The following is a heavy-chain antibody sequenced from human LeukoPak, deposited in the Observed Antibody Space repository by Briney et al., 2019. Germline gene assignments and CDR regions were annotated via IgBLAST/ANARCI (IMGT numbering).Heavy chain of an antibody. CDR2: ISYDGSNK. CDR1: AFTFSSYG. J-gene: IGHJ4*02. V-gene: IGHV3-30*18. Sequence: PGGSLRLSCAASAFTFSSYGMHWVRQAPGKGLEWVAVISYDGSNKYYADSVKGRFTISRDNSKNTLYLQMNSLRAEDTAVYYCAKNLAAFDYWGQGTLVTVSS. D-gene: IGHD6-13*01. CDR3: AKNLAAFDY.